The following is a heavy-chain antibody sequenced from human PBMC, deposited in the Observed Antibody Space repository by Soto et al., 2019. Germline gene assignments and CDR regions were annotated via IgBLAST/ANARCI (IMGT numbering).Heavy chain of an antibody. CDR1: GFAFSTYA. CDR3: AKVTKRAAAGRYEYYKYGMDV. Sequence: XGSLRLSCSASGFAFSTYAMTWVRQAPGKGLDWVSVISGSGGSSYYADSVKGRFTISRDNSKNTLFLQMNGLRAEDTAVYYCAKVTKRAAAGRYEYYKYGMDVWGQGTTVTVSS. V-gene: IGHV3-23*01. D-gene: IGHD6-13*01. J-gene: IGHJ6*02. CDR2: ISGSGGSS.